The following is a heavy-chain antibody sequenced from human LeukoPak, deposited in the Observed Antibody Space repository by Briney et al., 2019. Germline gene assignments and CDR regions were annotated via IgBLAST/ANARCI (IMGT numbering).Heavy chain of an antibody. CDR3: TTDLGITMVRGVIGDAFDI. D-gene: IGHD3-10*01. CDR1: GFTFSNAW. J-gene: IGHJ3*02. CDR2: IKREGEDGKT. V-gene: IGHV3-15*01. Sequence: GGSLRLSCAASGFTFSNAWMTWVRQAPGKGLEWVGRIKREGEDGKTVYAAPVKGRFTISRDDSQNTLYLQMNSLKTEDTAVYYCTTDLGITMVRGVIGDAFDIWGQGTMVTVSS.